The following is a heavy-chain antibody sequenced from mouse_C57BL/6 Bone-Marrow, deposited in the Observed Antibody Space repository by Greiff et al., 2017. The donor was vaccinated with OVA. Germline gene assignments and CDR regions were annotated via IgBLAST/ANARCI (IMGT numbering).Heavy chain of an antibody. V-gene: IGHV5-16*01. J-gene: IGHJ1*03. CDR2: INYDGSST. Sequence: VQLKESEGGLVQPGSSMKLSCTASGFTFSDYYMAWVRQVPEKGLEWVANINYDGSSTYYLDSLKSRFIISRDNAKNILYLQMSSLKSEDTATYYCARWYFDVWGTGTTVTVSS. CDR1: GFTFSDYY. CDR3: ARWYFDV.